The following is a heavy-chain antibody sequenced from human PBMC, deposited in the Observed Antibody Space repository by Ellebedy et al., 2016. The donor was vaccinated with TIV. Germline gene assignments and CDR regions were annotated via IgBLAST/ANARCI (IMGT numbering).Heavy chain of an antibody. CDR2: IKEDGSET. Sequence: GESLKISXEASGFTFSTYWMIWVRQAPGKGLEWVASIKEDGSETYYVDSVKGRFTISRDNSKNSLFLHMNGLRIEDTAVYYCARDRFMAYGDPIDYWGQGTLVTVSS. J-gene: IGHJ4*02. V-gene: IGHV3-7*01. CDR3: ARDRFMAYGDPIDY. D-gene: IGHD4-17*01. CDR1: GFTFSTYW.